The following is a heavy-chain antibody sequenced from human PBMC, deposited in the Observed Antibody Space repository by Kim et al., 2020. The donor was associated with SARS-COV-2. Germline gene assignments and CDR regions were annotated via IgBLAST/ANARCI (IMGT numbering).Heavy chain of an antibody. CDR3: ARDIRGTWFDP. Sequence: EKYYIDSLKGRITDSRDNAKNLMYLQMSGLRAEDTAVYYCARDIRGTWFDPWGQGTLVTVSS. J-gene: IGHJ5*02. CDR2: EK. D-gene: IGHD3-16*01. V-gene: IGHV3-7*01.